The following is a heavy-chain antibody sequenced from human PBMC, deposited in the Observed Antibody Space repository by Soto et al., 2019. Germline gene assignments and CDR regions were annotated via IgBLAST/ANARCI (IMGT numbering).Heavy chain of an antibody. CDR3: ASGYYGSGSYYAVSPYYYYYYMDV. J-gene: IGHJ6*03. CDR2: IIPILGIA. V-gene: IGHV1-69*02. D-gene: IGHD3-10*01. CDR1: GGTFSSYT. Sequence: SVKVSCKASGGTFSSYTISWVRQAPGQGLEWMGRIIPILGIANYAQKFQGRVTITADKSTSTAYMELSSLRSEDTAVYYYASGYYGSGSYYAVSPYYYYYYMDVWGKGTTVTVSS.